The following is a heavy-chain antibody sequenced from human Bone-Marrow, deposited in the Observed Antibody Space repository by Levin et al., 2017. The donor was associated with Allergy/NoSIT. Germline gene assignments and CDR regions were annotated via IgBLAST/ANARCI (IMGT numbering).Heavy chain of an antibody. D-gene: IGHD5-24*01. CDR3: ARQIEVAEINEVYFDY. CDR1: YS. J-gene: IGHJ4*02. Sequence: YSWAWIRQSPGKGLDWIGTTSSSGNTSYNPSLASRVTVSADTSKNQFSLRLTSVTAADTAVYYCARQIEVAEINEVYFDYWGQGTLVTVSS. V-gene: IGHV4-39*01. CDR2: TSSSGNT.